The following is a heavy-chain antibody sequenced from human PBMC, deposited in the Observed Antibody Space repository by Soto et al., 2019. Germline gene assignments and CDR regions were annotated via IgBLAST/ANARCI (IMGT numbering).Heavy chain of an antibody. Sequence: SETLSLSCTVSGGSISSYYWSWIRQPPGKGLEWIGYIYYSGSTNYNPSLKSRVTISVDTSKNQFSLKLSSVTAADTAVYYCARARPGNMYPHYYYYGMDVWGQGTTVTVSS. J-gene: IGHJ6*02. CDR1: GGSISSYY. D-gene: IGHD3-10*01. CDR3: ARARPGNMYPHYYYYGMDV. V-gene: IGHV4-59*01. CDR2: IYYSGST.